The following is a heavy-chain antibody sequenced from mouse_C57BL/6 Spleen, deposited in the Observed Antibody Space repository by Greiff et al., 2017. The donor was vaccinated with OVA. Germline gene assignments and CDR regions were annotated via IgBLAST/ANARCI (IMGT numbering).Heavy chain of an antibody. CDR2: IDPSDSYT. J-gene: IGHJ1*03. V-gene: IGHV1-50*01. CDR3: ARGIRREYFDV. D-gene: IGHD2-12*01. Sequence: QVQLQQSGAELVKPGASVKLSCKASGYTFTSYWMQWVKQRPGQGLEWIGEIDPSDSYTNYNQKFKGKATLTLDTSSSTAYMQLSSLTSEDSAVYYCARGIRREYFDVWGTGTTVTVSS. CDR1: GYTFTSYW.